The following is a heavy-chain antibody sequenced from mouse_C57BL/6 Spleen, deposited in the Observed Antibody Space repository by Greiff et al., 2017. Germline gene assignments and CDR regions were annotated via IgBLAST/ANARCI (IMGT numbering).Heavy chain of an antibody. CDR1: GYSITSGYY. V-gene: IGHV3-6*01. J-gene: IGHJ2*01. Sequence: EVQLQQSGPGLVKPSQSLSLTCSVTGYSITSGYYWNWIRQFPGNKLEWMGYISYDGSNNYNPSLKNRISITRDTSKNQFFLKLKSVTTEDTATXYCARDHYCGSSYYLDVWGKGTTLTVSS. CDR2: ISYDGSN. CDR3: ARDHYCGSSYYLDV. D-gene: IGHD1-1*01.